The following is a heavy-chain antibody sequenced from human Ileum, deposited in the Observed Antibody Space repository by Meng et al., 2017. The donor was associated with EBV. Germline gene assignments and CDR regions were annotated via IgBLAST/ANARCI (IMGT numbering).Heavy chain of an antibody. CDR3: ARVGQWLPIDY. D-gene: IGHD6-19*01. J-gene: IGHJ4*02. Sequence: QMQLSGLGLVNAYGTLSLTCAVSGVSSRRSNWWSGGRQPPGKGLEWIGEIYPSGSTNYNPSLKSRVTISLDKSKNQFSLNLSSVTAADTAVYYCARVGQWLPIDYWGQGTLVTVSS. CDR2: IYPSGST. CDR1: GVSSRRSNW. V-gene: IGHV4-4*02.